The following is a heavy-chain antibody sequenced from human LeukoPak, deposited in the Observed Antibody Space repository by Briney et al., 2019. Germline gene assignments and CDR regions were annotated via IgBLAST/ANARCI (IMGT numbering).Heavy chain of an antibody. CDR1: GFTFSSYS. CDR2: ISYDGSNK. J-gene: IGHJ4*02. Sequence: GGSLRLSCAASGFTFSSYSMNWVRQAPGKGLEWVAVISYDGSNKYYADSVKGRFTISRDNSKNTLYLQMNSLRAEDTAVYYCARRAGAYSHPYDYWGQGTLVTVSS. CDR3: ARRAGAYSHPYDY. V-gene: IGHV3-30*03. D-gene: IGHD4/OR15-4a*01.